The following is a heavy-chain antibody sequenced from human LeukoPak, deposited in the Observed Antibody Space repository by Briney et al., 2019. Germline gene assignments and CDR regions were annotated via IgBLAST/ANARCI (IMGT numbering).Heavy chain of an antibody. D-gene: IGHD5-18*01. CDR3: ARVTAGETDY. V-gene: IGHV4-38-2*02. CDR1: GYSISSGYY. CDR2: IYHSGST. Sequence: SETLSLTCTVSGYSISSGYYWGWIRQPPGKGLEWIGSIYHSGSTYYNPSLKSRVTISVDTSKNQFSLKLSSVTAADTAVYYCARVTAGETDYWGQGTLVTVSS. J-gene: IGHJ4*02.